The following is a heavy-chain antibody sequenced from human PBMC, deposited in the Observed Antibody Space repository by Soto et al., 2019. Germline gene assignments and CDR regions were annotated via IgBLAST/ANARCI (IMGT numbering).Heavy chain of an antibody. CDR1: GGSISSGDYY. J-gene: IGHJ4*02. D-gene: IGHD3-3*01. CDR2: IYYSGST. V-gene: IGHV4-30-4*01. CDR3: ASAPRDFWSGYGHFYYFDY. Sequence: SETLSLTCTVSGGSISSGDYYWSWIRQPPGKGLEWIGYIYYSGSTYYNPSLKSRVTISVDTSKNQFSLKLSSVTAADTAVYYCASAPRDFWSGYGHFYYFDYWGQGTLVTVSS.